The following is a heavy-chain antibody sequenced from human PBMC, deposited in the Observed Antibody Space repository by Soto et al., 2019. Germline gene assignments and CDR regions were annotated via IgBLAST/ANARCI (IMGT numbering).Heavy chain of an antibody. V-gene: IGHV1-46*03. Sequence: QVQLVQSGAEVKKPGASVKVSCKASGYTFTSYYMHWVRQAPGQGLEWMGIINPSGGSTSYAQKFQGTVTMTRDTSTSTVYMELSSLRSEDTAVYYCSRVLEAAGRGDYWGQGALVTVS. CDR1: GYTFTSYY. CDR3: SRVLEAAGRGDY. J-gene: IGHJ4*02. D-gene: IGHD6-13*01. CDR2: INPSGGST.